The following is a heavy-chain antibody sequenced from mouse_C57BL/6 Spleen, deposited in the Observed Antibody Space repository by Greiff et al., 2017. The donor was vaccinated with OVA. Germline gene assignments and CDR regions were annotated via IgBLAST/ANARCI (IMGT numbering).Heavy chain of an antibody. CDR2: IDPSDSYT. J-gene: IGHJ2*01. D-gene: IGHD2-3*01. Sequence: VQLQQSGAELVKPGASVKLSCKASGYTFTSYWMQWVKQRPGQGLEWIGEIDPSDSYTNYNQKFKGKATLPVDTSSSTAYMQLSSLTSEDSAVYYCARSDGYYEGYYFDYWGQGTTLTVSS. CDR1: GYTFTSYW. V-gene: IGHV1-50*01. CDR3: ARSDGYYEGYYFDY.